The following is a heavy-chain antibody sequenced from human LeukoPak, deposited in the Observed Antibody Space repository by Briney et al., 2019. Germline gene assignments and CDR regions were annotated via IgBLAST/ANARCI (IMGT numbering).Heavy chain of an antibody. CDR1: GFTFSDYY. CDR2: ISSSGSTI. V-gene: IGHV3-11*04. CDR3: ARGLSGYASSLGY. D-gene: IGHD6-6*01. J-gene: IGHJ4*02. Sequence: GGSLRLFCAASGFTFSDYYMSWIRQAPGKGLEWVSYISSSGSTIYYADSVKGRFTISRDHAKNTLYLQMNSLRAEDTAVYYCARGLSGYASSLGYWGQGTLVTVSA.